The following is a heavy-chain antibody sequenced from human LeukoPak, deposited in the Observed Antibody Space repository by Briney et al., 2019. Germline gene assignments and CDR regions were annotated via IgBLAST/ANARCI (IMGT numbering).Heavy chain of an antibody. V-gene: IGHV4-59*11. J-gene: IGHJ4*02. CDR3: ATVAYCGGDCQEDY. CDR1: GASISSHY. Sequence: PSETLSLTCTVSGASISSHYWTWIRQPPGKGLEWIVYLDYSGSTNYNPSLKSRVTISVDTPKNQFSLKLSSVTAADTAVYYCATVAYCGGDCQEDYWGQGTLVTVSS. CDR2: LDYSGST. D-gene: IGHD2-21*02.